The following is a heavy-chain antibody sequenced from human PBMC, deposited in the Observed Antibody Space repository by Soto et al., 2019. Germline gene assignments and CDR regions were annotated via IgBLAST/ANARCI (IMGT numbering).Heavy chain of an antibody. CDR3: ARGKRITIFGVVTENWYFDL. D-gene: IGHD3-3*01. J-gene: IGHJ2*01. CDR2: IWYDGSNK. V-gene: IGHV3-33*01. CDR1: GFTFSSYG. Sequence: QVQLVESGGGVVQPGRSLRLSCAASGFTFSSYGMHWVRQAPGKGLEWVAVIWYDGSNKYYADSVKGRFTISRDNSKNTLYLQMNSRRAEDTAVYYCARGKRITIFGVVTENWYFDLWGRGTLVTVSS.